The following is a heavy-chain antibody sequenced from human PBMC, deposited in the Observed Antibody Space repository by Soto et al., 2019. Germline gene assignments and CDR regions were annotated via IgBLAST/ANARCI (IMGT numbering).Heavy chain of an antibody. CDR1: GGSSSNYY. CDR2: IYNSGTT. Sequence: QMQLQESGPGLVKASETLSLTCSVSGGSSSNYYWGWIRQAPGKGLEWIGSIYNSGTTNYNPSLKSRVIISIESSKSQFSLRLNSVTVADSAVYYCASGAPSRYWGQGVLVTVSS. J-gene: IGHJ4*02. CDR3: ASGAPSRY. V-gene: IGHV4-4*08. D-gene: IGHD4-17*01.